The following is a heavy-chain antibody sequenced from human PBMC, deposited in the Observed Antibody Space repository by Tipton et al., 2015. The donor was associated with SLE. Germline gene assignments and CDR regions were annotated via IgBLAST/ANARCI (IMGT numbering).Heavy chain of an antibody. Sequence: SLRLSCAASGFTFSNYAVTWVRQAPGEGLEWVSVISGTGGVTFYGDSVKGRFTISRDNSKNTVYLQMNSLRGEDTAEYYCAKSTHGGDHFYYGLDVWGQGTTVTVSS. V-gene: IGHV3-23*01. D-gene: IGHD2-21*02. CDR1: GFTFSNYA. CDR3: AKSTHGGDHFYYGLDV. J-gene: IGHJ6*02. CDR2: ISGTGGVT.